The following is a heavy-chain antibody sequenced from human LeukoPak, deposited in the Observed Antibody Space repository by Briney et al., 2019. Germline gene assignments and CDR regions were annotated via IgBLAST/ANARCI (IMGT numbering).Heavy chain of an antibody. V-gene: IGHV3-23*01. J-gene: IGHJ4*02. D-gene: IGHD3-3*01. CDR3: AKITYYDFWSGYESSGYYFDY. Sequence: PGGSLRLSCAASGFTFSSYAMSWVRQAPGKGLEWVSAISGSGGSTYYADSVKGRFTISRDNSKNTLYLQMNSLRAEDTAVYYCAKITYYDFWSGYESSGYYFDYWGQGTLVTVSS. CDR2: ISGSGGST. CDR1: GFTFSSYA.